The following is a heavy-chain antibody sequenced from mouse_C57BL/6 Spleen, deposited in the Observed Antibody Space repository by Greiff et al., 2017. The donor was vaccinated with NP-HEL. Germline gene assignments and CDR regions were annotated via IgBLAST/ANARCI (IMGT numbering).Heavy chain of an antibody. CDR1: GYTFTDYE. CDR2: MDPETGGT. Sequence: VKLVESGAELVRPGASVTLSCKASGYTFTDYEMHWVKQTPVHGLEWIGAMDPETGGTAYNQKFKGKAILTADKSSSTAYMELRSLTSEDSAVYYCTRRGDYYGSKGNYFDYWGQGTTLTVSS. CDR3: TRRGDYYGSKGNYFDY. V-gene: IGHV1-15*01. D-gene: IGHD1-1*01. J-gene: IGHJ2*01.